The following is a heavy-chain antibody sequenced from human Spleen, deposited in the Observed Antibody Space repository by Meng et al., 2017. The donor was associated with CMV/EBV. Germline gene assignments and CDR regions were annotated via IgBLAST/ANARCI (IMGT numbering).Heavy chain of an antibody. CDR3: ARDLVGEGGYYYYGMDV. D-gene: IGHD6-6*01. V-gene: IGHV3-30*02. CDR1: GFTFSSYG. CDR2: IRYDGSNK. J-gene: IGHJ6*02. Sequence: GESLKISCAASGFTFSSYGMHWVRQAPGKGLEWVAFIRYDGSNKYYADSVKGRFTISRDNSKNSLYLQMNSLRAEDTAVYYCARDLVGEGGYYYYGMDVWGQGTTVTVSS.